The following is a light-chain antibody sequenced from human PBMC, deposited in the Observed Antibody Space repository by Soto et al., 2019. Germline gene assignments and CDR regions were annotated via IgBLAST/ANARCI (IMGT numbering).Light chain of an antibody. Sequence: DFQMTQSPSSLSAFVGDRVIITCRASQSISSYLNWYQQKPGKAPRLLIYSASSLQSGVPSRFSGSGSGTKFTLTIASLKPDDFATYYCQQYETLSGTFGPGTKVDI. J-gene: IGKJ1*01. CDR3: QQYETLSGT. CDR1: QSISSY. CDR2: SAS. V-gene: IGKV1-39*01.